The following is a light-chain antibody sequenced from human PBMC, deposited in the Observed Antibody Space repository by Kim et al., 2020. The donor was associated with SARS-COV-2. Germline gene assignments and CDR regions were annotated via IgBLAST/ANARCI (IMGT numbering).Light chain of an antibody. CDR2: EVS. V-gene: IGLV2-8*01. CDR1: SSDVGGYNY. CDR3: SSYAGSNNYV. J-gene: IGLJ1*01. Sequence: GQSVTLSCTGTSSDVGGYNYVSWYQQHPGKAPKLMIYEVSKRPSGVPDRFSGSKSGNPASLTVSGLQAEDEADYYCSSYAGSNNYVFGTGTKVTVL.